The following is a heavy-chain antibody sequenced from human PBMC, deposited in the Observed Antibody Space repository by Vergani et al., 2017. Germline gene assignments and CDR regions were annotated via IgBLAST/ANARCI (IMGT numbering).Heavy chain of an antibody. V-gene: IGHV3-30*03. J-gene: IGHJ6*02. CDR1: GFTFSSYG. Sequence: QVQLVESGGGVVQPGRSLRLSCAASGFTFSSYGMHWVRQAPGKGLEWVAVISYDGSNKYYADSVKGRFTISRDNSKNTLYLQMNSLRAEDTAVYYCAREGSRGVGAMYGMDVWGQGP. D-gene: IGHD1-26*01. CDR2: ISYDGSNK. CDR3: AREGSRGVGAMYGMDV.